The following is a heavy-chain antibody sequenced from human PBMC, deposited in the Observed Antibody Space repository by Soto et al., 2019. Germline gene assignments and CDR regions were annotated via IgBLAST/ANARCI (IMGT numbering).Heavy chain of an antibody. Sequence: PGGSLRLSCAASGFTFSSYAMHWVRQAPGKGLEWVAVISYDGSNKYYADSVKGRFTISRDNSKNTLYLQMNSLRAEDTAVYYCLREAIFGVVTKGMDVWCQGATVTVSS. CDR2: ISYDGSNK. V-gene: IGHV3-30-3*01. D-gene: IGHD3-3*01. CDR1: GFTFSSYA. J-gene: IGHJ6*02. CDR3: LREAIFGVVTKGMDV.